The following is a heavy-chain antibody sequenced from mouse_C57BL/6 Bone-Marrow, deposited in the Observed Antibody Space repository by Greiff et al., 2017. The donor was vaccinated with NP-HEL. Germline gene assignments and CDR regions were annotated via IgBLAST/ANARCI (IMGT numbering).Heavy chain of an antibody. CDR3: ARRALGSSFYWYFDV. CDR1: GFSLSTSGMG. J-gene: IGHJ1*03. CDR2: IYWDDDR. V-gene: IGHV8-12*01. D-gene: IGHD1-1*01. Sequence: QVQLKESGPGILQSSQTLSLTCSFSGFSLSTSGMGVSWLRQPSGKGLEWLAHIYWDDDRRYNPSLKSRLTISKDTSRNQVFLKSTSVDTADTATYYCARRALGSSFYWYFDVWGTGTTVTVSS.